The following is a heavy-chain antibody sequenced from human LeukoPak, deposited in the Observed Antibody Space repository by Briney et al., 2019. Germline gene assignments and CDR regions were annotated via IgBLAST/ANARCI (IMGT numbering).Heavy chain of an antibody. CDR1: GYTFTNYA. J-gene: IGHJ4*02. V-gene: IGHV1-3*04. CDR3: ARSRLGRCSSTSCLEVDYFDY. CDR2: INTGNGNT. Sequence: ASVKVSCKASGYTFTNYAMHWVRQAPGQRLEWMGWINTGNGNTKYSQKLQGRVTLTRDTSARTDYLELSSLRSEDTAVYYCARSRLGRCSSTSCLEVDYFDYWGQGTLVTVSS. D-gene: IGHD2-2*01.